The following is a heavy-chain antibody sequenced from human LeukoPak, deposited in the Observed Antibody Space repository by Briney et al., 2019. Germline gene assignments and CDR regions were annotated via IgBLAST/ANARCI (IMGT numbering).Heavy chain of an antibody. CDR1: GGSFSGHS. J-gene: IGHJ5*02. D-gene: IGHD4-17*01. CDR3: ARRTGTTHWFDP. Sequence: SETLSLTCAVYGGSFSGHSWSWIRQPPGKRLEWIGEINHSGSTNYNPSLKSRVTISIDTSKNQFSLKLTSVTAADTAIYYCARRTGTTHWFDPWGQGTLVTVSS. V-gene: IGHV4-34*01. CDR2: INHSGST.